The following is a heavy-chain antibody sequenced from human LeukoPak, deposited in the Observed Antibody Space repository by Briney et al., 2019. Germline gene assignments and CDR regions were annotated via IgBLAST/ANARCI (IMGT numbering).Heavy chain of an antibody. J-gene: IGHJ6*03. CDR2: IYPGDSDT. CDR3: ARHVTAGIAAPYCYYMDV. CDR1: GYSFTSYW. V-gene: IGHV5-51*01. D-gene: IGHD6-13*01. Sequence: GESLKISCKGSGYSFTSYWIGWVRQMPGKGLEWMGIIYPGDSDTRYSPSFQGQVTISADKSNSTAYLQWSSLKASDTAMYYCARHVTAGIAAPYCYYMDVWGKGTTVTVSS.